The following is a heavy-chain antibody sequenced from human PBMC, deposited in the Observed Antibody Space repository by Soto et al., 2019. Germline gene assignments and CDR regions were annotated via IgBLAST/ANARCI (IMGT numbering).Heavy chain of an antibody. Sequence: PGGSLRLSGAASGFTFSSYWMHWVRQAPGKGLVWVSRMNSDGSSTSYADSVKGRFTISRDNAKNTLYRQMNSLRAGDTAVYYCARGPVDTAMAYSYYHYGMDAWGQGTTVTVSS. CDR1: GFTFSSYW. CDR3: ARGPVDTAMAYSYYHYGMDA. J-gene: IGHJ6*02. CDR2: MNSDGSST. V-gene: IGHV3-74*01. D-gene: IGHD5-18*01.